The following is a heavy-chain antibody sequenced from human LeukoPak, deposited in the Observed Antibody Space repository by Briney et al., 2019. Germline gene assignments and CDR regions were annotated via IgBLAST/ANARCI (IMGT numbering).Heavy chain of an antibody. CDR2: ISGSGGST. CDR1: GFTFSSHA. Sequence: GGSLRLSCAASGFTFSSHAMSWVRQAPGKGLEWVSAISGSGGSTYYADSVKGRFTISRDNSKNTLYLQMNSLRAEDTAVYYCAKAHSGYETYYFDYWGQGTLVTVSS. J-gene: IGHJ4*02. D-gene: IGHD5-12*01. V-gene: IGHV3-23*01. CDR3: AKAHSGYETYYFDY.